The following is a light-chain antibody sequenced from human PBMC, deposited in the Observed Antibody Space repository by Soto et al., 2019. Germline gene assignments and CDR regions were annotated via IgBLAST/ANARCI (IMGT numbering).Light chain of an antibody. J-gene: IGLJ1*01. CDR1: SSDVGGYNY. CDR3: SSYTSSREKV. CDR2: DVS. V-gene: IGLV2-14*01. Sequence: ALTQPASVSGSPGQSITISCTGTSSDVGGYNYVSWYQQYPGKAPKLMIHDVSNRPSGVSDRFSGSKSGNTASLTISGLQAEAESDYYCSSYTSSREKVFGTGTKVTVL.